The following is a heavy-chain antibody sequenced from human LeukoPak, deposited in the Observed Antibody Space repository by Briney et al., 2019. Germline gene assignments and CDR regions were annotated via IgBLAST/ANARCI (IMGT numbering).Heavy chain of an antibody. CDR3: TREFCSGGSCYGYFDL. J-gene: IGHJ2*01. Sequence: GGSLRLSCAASGITVSSNYMSWVRQAPGKGLGWVSVIYSGGITLYADSVKGRFTISKDNSKNTLYLQLNSLRAEDTAVYYCTREFCSGGSCYGYFDLWGRGALVTVSS. D-gene: IGHD2-15*01. CDR2: IYSGGIT. V-gene: IGHV3-66*01. CDR1: GITVSSNY.